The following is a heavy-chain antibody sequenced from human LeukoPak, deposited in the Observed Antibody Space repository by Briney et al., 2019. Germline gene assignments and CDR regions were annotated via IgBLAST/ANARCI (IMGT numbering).Heavy chain of an antibody. D-gene: IGHD3-22*01. CDR1: GGSISSGGSY. Sequence: PSETLSLTCTVSGGSISSGGSYWSWIRQHPGKGLEWIGYIYYSGSTYYNPSLKSRVTISVDTSKNQFSLKLSSVTAADTAVYYCARGRRYYYDSSGSLHFDYWGQGTLVTVSS. CDR2: IYYSGST. V-gene: IGHV4-31*03. CDR3: ARGRRYYYDSSGSLHFDY. J-gene: IGHJ4*02.